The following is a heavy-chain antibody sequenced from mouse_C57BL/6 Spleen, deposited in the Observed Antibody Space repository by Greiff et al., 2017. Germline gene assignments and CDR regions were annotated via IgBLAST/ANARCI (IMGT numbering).Heavy chain of an antibody. J-gene: IGHJ4*01. Sequence: EVQLQQSGPELVKPGASVKISCKASGYTFTDYYMNWVKQSHGKSLEWIGDINPNSGGTSYNQKFKGKATLTVDKSSSTAYMELRSLTSEDSAVYYWARFRMGYYEAMDYWGQETSVTVSS. CDR1: GYTFTDYY. CDR3: ARFRMGYYEAMDY. V-gene: IGHV1-26*01. D-gene: IGHD2-3*01. CDR2: INPNSGGT.